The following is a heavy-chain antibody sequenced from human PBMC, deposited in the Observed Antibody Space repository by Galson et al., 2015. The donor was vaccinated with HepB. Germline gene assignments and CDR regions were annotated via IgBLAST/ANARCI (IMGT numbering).Heavy chain of an antibody. D-gene: IGHD3-22*01. CDR2: IQQDGSEK. Sequence: PVQSLRLSCAASGFTFSRYWMTWVRQAPGKGLEWVANIQQDGSEKYYVDSVKGRFTISRDNAKNSLYLQMNSLRAEDTAVYYCARDNWVYDSTVGAYDLWGQGTMVSVSS. CDR1: GFTFSRYW. V-gene: IGHV3-7*03. CDR3: ARDNWVYDSTVGAYDL. J-gene: IGHJ3*01.